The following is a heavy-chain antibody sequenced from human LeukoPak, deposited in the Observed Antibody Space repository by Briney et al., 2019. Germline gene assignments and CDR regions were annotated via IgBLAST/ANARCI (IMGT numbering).Heavy chain of an antibody. Sequence: GGALQISCKGSGCFFTSSWIGRGRQLPGKGLEGMGIIYPGDSHTRYSPSLHAQVTISADTSISTAYLQWSSLKASDTAMYYCATDYYDRTGYYNPFGYWGQGTLVTVSS. CDR1: GCFFTSSW. J-gene: IGHJ4*02. CDR2: IYPGDSHT. CDR3: ATDYYDRTGYYNPFGY. V-gene: IGHV5-51*01. D-gene: IGHD3-22*01.